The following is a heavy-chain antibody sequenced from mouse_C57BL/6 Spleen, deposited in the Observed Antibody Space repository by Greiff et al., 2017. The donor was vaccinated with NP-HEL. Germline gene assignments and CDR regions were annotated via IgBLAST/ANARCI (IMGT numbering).Heavy chain of an antibody. CDR3: ARDYDDDDYAMDY. CDR2: IRNKANGYTT. D-gene: IGHD2-4*01. Sequence: EVHLVESGGGLVQPGGSLSLSCAASGFTFTDYYMSWVRQPPGKALEWLGFIRNKANGYTTEYSASVKGRFTISRDNSQSILYLQRNALRAEDSATYYCARDYDDDDYAMDYWGQGTSVTVSS. CDR1: GFTFTDYY. V-gene: IGHV7-3*01. J-gene: IGHJ4*01.